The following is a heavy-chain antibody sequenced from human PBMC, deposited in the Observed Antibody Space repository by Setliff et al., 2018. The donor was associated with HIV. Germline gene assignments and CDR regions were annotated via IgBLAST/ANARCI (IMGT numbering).Heavy chain of an antibody. CDR3: ARRVILSYGYYFDY. CDR2: IYYSGTT. CDR1: GGSISSGNYY. Sequence: SETLSLTCTVSGGSISSGNYYWSWIRQHPGKGLEWIGYIYYSGTTYYNPSLKSRATISVDTSKNQFSLKLTSVTAADTAVYYCARRVILSYGYYFDYWGQGTLVTVSS. V-gene: IGHV4-31*03. J-gene: IGHJ4*02. D-gene: IGHD3-16*02.